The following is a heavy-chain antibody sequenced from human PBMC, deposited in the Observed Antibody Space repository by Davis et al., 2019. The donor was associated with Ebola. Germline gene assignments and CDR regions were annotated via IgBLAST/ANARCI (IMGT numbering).Heavy chain of an antibody. D-gene: IGHD6-6*01. CDR2: INAGNGNT. Sequence: AASVKVSCKASGGTFTSYAMHWVRQAPGQRLEWMGWINAGNGNTKYSQKFQGRVTITRDTSASTAYMELSSLRSEDTAVYYCARDRGIAARLHWFDPWGQGTLVSVSS. CDR1: GGTFTSYA. V-gene: IGHV1-3*01. CDR3: ARDRGIAARLHWFDP. J-gene: IGHJ5*02.